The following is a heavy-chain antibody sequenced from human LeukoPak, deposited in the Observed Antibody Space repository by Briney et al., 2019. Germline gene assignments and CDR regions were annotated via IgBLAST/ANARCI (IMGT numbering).Heavy chain of an antibody. CDR2: INPNSGGT. CDR3: ARGVLGSSYHFDY. J-gene: IGHJ4*02. V-gene: IGHV1-2*02. CDR1: GYTFTSYY. D-gene: IGHD2-2*01. Sequence: GASVKVSCKASGYTFTSYYMHWVRQAPGQGLEWMGWINPNSGGTNYAQKFQGRVTMTRDTSISTAYMELSRLRSDDTAVFYCARGVLGSSYHFDYWGQGTLVTVSS.